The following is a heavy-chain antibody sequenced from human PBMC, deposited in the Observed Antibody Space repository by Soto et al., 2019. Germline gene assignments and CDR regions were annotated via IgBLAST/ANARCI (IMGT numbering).Heavy chain of an antibody. V-gene: IGHV3-33*01. CDR1: GFTFSSYG. CDR3: ARWELTGVWYYYYGMDV. D-gene: IGHD7-27*01. J-gene: IGHJ6*02. Sequence: GGSLRLSCAASGFTFSSYGMHWVRQAPGKGLEWVAVIWYDGSNKYYADSVKGRFTISRDNSKNTLYLQMNSLRAEDTAVYYCARWELTGVWYYYYGMDVWGQGTTVTVSS. CDR2: IWYDGSNK.